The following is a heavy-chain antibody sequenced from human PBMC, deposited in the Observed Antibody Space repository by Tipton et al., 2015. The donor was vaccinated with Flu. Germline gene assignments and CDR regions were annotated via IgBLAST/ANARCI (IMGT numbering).Heavy chain of an antibody. CDR1: GFTFSSYA. D-gene: IGHD4-23*01. J-gene: IGHJ4*02. V-gene: IGHV3-23*01. Sequence: SLRLSCAASGFTFSSYAMSWVRQAPGKGLEWVSAISGSGGSTYYADSVKGRFTISRDNSKNTLYLQMNSLRAEDTAVYYCAKTPAPYGGTPIDYWGQGTLVTVSS. CDR2: ISGSGGST. CDR3: AKTPAPYGGTPIDY.